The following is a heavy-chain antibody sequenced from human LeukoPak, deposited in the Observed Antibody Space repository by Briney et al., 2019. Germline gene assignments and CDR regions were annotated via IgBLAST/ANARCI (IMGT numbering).Heavy chain of an antibody. D-gene: IGHD2-21*02. CDR2: INQDASEI. Sequence: GGSLRLSCAASGFTFSTYWMNWYRQAPGKGLEWVGNINQDASEINYVDSVRGRFTISRDNAKNSLHLQMNSLRAEDTAVYYCATDRGNSDWQKRFDSWGQGTLVTVSS. CDR1: GFTFSTYW. V-gene: IGHV3-7*01. CDR3: ATDRGNSDWQKRFDS. J-gene: IGHJ4*02.